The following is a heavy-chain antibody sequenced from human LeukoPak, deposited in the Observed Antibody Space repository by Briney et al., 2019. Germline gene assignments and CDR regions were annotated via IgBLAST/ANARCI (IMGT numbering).Heavy chain of an antibody. CDR3: ATTYSTVFDY. Sequence: ASVTVSCKASGYIFTGYYMHWVRQAPGHGLEWVGRINPNSGGTNYAQKFQGRVTMTRDTSISTAYMELSSLMSDDTAVYYCATTYSTVFDYWGQGTLVTVSS. CDR1: GYIFTGYY. D-gene: IGHD1-1*01. J-gene: IGHJ4*02. CDR2: INPNSGGT. V-gene: IGHV1-2*06.